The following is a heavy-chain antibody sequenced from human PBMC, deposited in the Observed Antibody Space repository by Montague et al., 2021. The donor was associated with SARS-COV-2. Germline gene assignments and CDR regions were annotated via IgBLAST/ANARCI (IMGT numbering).Heavy chain of an antibody. CDR2: ISYDGSNK. CDR3: ARDYIVDYVLGSYLDFDY. Sequence: SLRLSCAASGFTFSSYAMHWVRQAPGKGLEWVAVISYDGSNKYYADSVKGRFAISRDNSKNTLYLQMNSLRAEDTAVYYCARDYIVDYVLGSYLDFDYWGQGTLVTVSS. V-gene: IGHV3-30*09. CDR1: GFTFSSYA. J-gene: IGHJ4*02. D-gene: IGHD3-16*02.